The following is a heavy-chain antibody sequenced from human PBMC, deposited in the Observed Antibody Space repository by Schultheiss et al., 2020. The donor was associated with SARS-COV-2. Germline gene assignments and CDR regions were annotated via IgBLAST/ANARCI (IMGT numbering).Heavy chain of an antibody. V-gene: IGHV3-53*01. CDR2: IYSGGST. CDR1: GFTVSSNY. Sequence: GGSLRLSCAASGFTVSSNYMSWVRQAPGKGLEWVSVIYSGGSTYYADSVKGRFTISRVTSKNTLYLEMNSLRAEDTAVYYCARDQRRGYYSGGSCYIVAGYGIDVWGQGTTVTVSS. D-gene: IGHD2-15*01. CDR3: ARDQRRGYYSGGSCYIVAGYGIDV. J-gene: IGHJ6*02.